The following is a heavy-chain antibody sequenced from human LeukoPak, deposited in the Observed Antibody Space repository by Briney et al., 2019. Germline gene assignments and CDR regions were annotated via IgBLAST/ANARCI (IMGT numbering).Heavy chain of an antibody. CDR1: GFTFSKYW. V-gene: IGHV3-74*01. Sequence: PGGSLRLSCAASGFTFSKYWMHWVRQAPGKGLVWVSRINSDGDSTLYADSVKGRFTISRDNAKNPLYLQMNSLRAEDTAVYYCARPPYSSGSFDLWGRGTLVTVSS. CDR2: INSDGDST. D-gene: IGHD6-19*01. J-gene: IGHJ2*01. CDR3: ARPPYSSGSFDL.